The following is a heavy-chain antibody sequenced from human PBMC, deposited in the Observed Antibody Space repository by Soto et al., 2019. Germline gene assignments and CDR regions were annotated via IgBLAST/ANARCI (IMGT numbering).Heavy chain of an antibody. V-gene: IGHV4-4*07. D-gene: IGHD3-10*01. CDR1: GGSINTYY. CDR2: IYIGGST. CDR3: ARGPGGFGEFSLDY. J-gene: IGHJ4*01. Sequence: SDTLSLTCTVSGGSINTYYWIWIGQAAGKGLEWIGRIYIGGSTNYNPSLMSRVSVSVDMSKNQFSLKLSSVTAADTAVYYCARGPGGFGEFSLDYWGHGTLVTVSS.